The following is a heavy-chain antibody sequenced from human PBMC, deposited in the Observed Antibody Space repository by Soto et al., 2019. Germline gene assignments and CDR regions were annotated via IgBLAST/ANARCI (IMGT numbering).Heavy chain of an antibody. V-gene: IGHV4-30-2*01. CDR2: IYHSGST. Sequence: SETLSLTCAVSGGSISSGGYSWSWIRQPPGKGLEWIGYIYHSGSTYYNPSLKSRVTISVDRSKNQFSLKLSSVTAADTAVYYCARAVRQWLAAEYWGQGTLVTVSS. CDR3: ARAVRQWLAAEY. CDR1: GGSISSGGYS. D-gene: IGHD6-19*01. J-gene: IGHJ4*02.